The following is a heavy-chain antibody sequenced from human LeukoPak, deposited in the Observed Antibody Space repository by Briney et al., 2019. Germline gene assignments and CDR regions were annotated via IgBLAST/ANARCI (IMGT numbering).Heavy chain of an antibody. V-gene: IGHV3-7*01. Sequence: SGGSLRLSCAASGFTFSSYWMSWVRQAPGKGLEWVANIKKDGSEKHYVDSVKGRFTISRDNAKKSLYLQMNSLRAEDTAVYYCARHLSGVTGYTYGRGIDYWGQGTLVTVSS. D-gene: IGHD5-18*01. CDR3: ARHLSGVTGYTYGRGIDY. J-gene: IGHJ4*02. CDR2: IKKDGSEK. CDR1: GFTFSSYW.